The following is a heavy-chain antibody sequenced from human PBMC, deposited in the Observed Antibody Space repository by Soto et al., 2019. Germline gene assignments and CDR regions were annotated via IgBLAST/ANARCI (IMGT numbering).Heavy chain of an antibody. Sequence: EVQLVESGGGLVQPGGSLRLSCAASGFTFSSYWMSWVRQAPGKGLEWVANIKQEGSEKYYVDSVKGRFTISRDNAKNSLYLQMNCLRGEDSVVYYWERGVTPYYDFWSGYSNFDYWGQGTLVTVSA. CDR1: GFTFSSYW. V-gene: IGHV3-7*01. D-gene: IGHD3-3*01. J-gene: IGHJ4*02. CDR3: ERGVTPYYDFWSGYSNFDY. CDR2: IKQEGSEK.